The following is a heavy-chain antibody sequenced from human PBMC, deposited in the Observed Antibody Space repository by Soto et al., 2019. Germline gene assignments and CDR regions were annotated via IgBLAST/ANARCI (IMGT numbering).Heavy chain of an antibody. D-gene: IGHD1-26*01. CDR3: ARSGSWYSYGMDV. Sequence: QVQLQESGPGLVKPSQTLSLTCTVSGDSISSGGYYLSYWSWIRQHPGKGLEWIGYIYYSGSTYYNPSLKSRVTISIDTSKNQLSLKLSSVTAADTAVYYCARSGSWYSYGMDVWGQGTTVTVSS. J-gene: IGHJ6*02. CDR1: GDSISSGGYY. V-gene: IGHV4-31*03. CDR2: IYYSGST.